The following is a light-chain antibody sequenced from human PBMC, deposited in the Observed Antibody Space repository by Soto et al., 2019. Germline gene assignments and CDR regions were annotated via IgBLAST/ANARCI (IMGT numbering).Light chain of an antibody. CDR3: QQYGGSPRT. J-gene: IGKJ1*01. CDR1: QSVSSNF. Sequence: ERVLTPSPGTLSLSPGERATLSCRASQSVSSNFLAWYQQKPGQAPRLLIYGASYRATGIPDRFSGSGSGTDFTLTISRLEPEDFAVYYCQQYGGSPRTFGQGTKVDIK. V-gene: IGKV3-20*01. CDR2: GAS.